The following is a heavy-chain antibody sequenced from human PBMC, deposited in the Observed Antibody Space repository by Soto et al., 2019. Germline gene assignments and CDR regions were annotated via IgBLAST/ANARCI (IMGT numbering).Heavy chain of an antibody. CDR1: GFTFSSYW. J-gene: IGHJ6*02. V-gene: IGHV3-74*01. Sequence: PGGSLRLSCAASGFTFSSYWMHWVRQAPGKGLVWVSRINSDGSSTSYADSVKGRFTISRDNAKNTLYLQMNSLRAEDTAVYYCARAIRQHYDFWSGLPYYYYGMDVWGQGTTVTVSS. CDR3: ARAIRQHYDFWSGLPYYYYGMDV. CDR2: INSDGSST. D-gene: IGHD3-3*01.